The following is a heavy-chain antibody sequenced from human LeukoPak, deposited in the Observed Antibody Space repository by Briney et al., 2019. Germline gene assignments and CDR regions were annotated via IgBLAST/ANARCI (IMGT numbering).Heavy chain of an antibody. CDR3: AKVTITGTTPPPYYFDY. V-gene: IGHV3-23*01. D-gene: IGHD1-7*01. Sequence: PGGSLRLSCAASGFTFSSYAMSWVRQAPGKGLEWVSAISGSGGSTYYADSVKGRFTISRDNSKNTLYLQMNSLRAEDTAVYYCAKVTITGTTPPPYYFDYWGQGTLVTVSS. J-gene: IGHJ4*02. CDR1: GFTFSSYA. CDR2: ISGSGGST.